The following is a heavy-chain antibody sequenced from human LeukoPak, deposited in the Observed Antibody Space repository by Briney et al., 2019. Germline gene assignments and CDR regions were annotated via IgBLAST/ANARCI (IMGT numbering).Heavy chain of an antibody. Sequence: ASVKVSCKVSGHTLTELSLHWVRQTPGKGLEWMGGFDPEDGETIYAQNFQGRVTMTEDTYTDTAYMELSSLRSEDTAVYYCATWIQLTDAFHIWGQGTMVTVSS. CDR1: GHTLTELS. J-gene: IGHJ3*02. CDR3: ATWIQLTDAFHI. V-gene: IGHV1-24*01. CDR2: FDPEDGET. D-gene: IGHD5-18*01.